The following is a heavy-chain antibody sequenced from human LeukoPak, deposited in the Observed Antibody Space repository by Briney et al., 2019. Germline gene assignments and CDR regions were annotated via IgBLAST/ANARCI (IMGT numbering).Heavy chain of an antibody. D-gene: IGHD4-11*01. V-gene: IGHV4-59*01. CDR1: GGAMSGYY. CDR3: ARLRGNYFPDY. CDR2: IHYSGST. Sequence: SETLSLTCTVSGGAMSGYYWTWIRQSPGRRLEWIAYIHYSGSTNYNPSLKGRVTISVDTSKNQFSLRLNSVTAADTAVYYCARLRGNYFPDYWGQGTLVTVSS. J-gene: IGHJ4*02.